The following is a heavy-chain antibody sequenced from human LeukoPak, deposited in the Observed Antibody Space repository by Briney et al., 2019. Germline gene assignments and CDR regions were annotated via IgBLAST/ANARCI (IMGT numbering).Heavy chain of an antibody. Sequence: GGSLRLSCAASGFTFSTYAMTWVRQAPGKGLEWVSGISGSGGSTYYADSVKGRFTISRDNSKNTLYLQVNSLRAEDTAVYYCAKRPLWFRMDVWGQGTTVTVSS. CDR1: GFTFSTYA. J-gene: IGHJ6*02. CDR2: ISGSGGST. D-gene: IGHD3-10*01. V-gene: IGHV3-23*01. CDR3: AKRPLWFRMDV.